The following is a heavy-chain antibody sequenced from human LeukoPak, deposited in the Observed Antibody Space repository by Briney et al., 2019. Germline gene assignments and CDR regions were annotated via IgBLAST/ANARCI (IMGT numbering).Heavy chain of an antibody. CDR3: ARHNRAQDGMDV. CDR2: IIPILGIA. CDR1: GYTFTGYY. Sequence: SVKVSCKASGYTFTGYYMHWVRQAPGQGLEWMGRIIPILGIANYAQKFQGRVTITADKSTSTAYMELSSLRSEDTAVYYCARHNRAQDGMDVWGQGTTVTVSS. V-gene: IGHV1-69*02. D-gene: IGHD1-1*01. J-gene: IGHJ6*02.